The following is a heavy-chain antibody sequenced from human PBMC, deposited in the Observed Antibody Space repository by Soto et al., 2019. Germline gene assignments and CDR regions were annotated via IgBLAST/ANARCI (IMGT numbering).Heavy chain of an antibody. Sequence: SETLSLTCTVSGGSISSGDYYWSWIRQPPGKGLEWIGYIYYSGSTYYNPSLKSRVTVSVDTSKNQFSLKLSSVTAADTAVYYCARDFGENGMFGWFDPWGEGTLVRVSS. V-gene: IGHV4-30-4*01. D-gene: IGHD3-10*01. CDR2: IYYSGST. CDR1: GGSISSGDYY. J-gene: IGHJ5*02. CDR3: ARDFGENGMFGWFDP.